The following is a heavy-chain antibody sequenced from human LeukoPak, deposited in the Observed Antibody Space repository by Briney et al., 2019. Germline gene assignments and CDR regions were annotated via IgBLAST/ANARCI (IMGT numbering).Heavy chain of an antibody. V-gene: IGHV3-66*01. CDR3: ARGGSGWYAFDS. J-gene: IGHJ4*02. CDR2: IDSGGYT. Sequence: GGSLRLSCAASRLTVSSSYMNWVRQAPGKWLEWVSLIDSGGYTYYADSVKGRFTISIDNSKNTPYLQMSSLRVEDTAVYYCARGGSGWYAFDSWGQGTLVTVSS. CDR1: RLTVSSSY. D-gene: IGHD6-19*01.